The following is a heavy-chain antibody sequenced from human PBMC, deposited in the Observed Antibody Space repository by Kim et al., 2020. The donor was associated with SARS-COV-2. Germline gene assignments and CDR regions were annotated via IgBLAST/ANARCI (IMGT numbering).Heavy chain of an antibody. CDR3: AKGPDSSGYFSTYFDY. CDR1: GFTFSSYG. V-gene: IGHV3-30*18. Sequence: GGSLRLSCAASGFTFSSYGMHWVRQAPGKGLEWVTIISHDGSNKYYADSVKGRFTISRDNSKNTLYLQMNSLRAEDTAVYYCAKGPDSSGYFSTYFDYWG. J-gene: IGHJ4*01. D-gene: IGHD3-22*01. CDR2: ISHDGSNK.